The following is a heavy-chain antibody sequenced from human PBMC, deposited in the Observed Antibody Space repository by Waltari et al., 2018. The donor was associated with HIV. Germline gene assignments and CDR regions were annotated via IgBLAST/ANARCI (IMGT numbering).Heavy chain of an antibody. J-gene: IGHJ4*02. V-gene: IGHV1-69*12. CDR2: VIPVFGTL. CDR3: STSRQNNSYASDYGAYLLAS. CDR1: GGTFNRYS. Sequence: QVQLVQSGAEVKRPGSSVKVSCQASGGTFNRYSVSWVRQAPGQGLEWMGGVIPVFGTLNYAQKFKHRLTLIADEAKGTAYMELTNLRSEDTALYYCSTSRQNNSYASDYGAYLLASWGQGTLVTVSS. D-gene: IGHD4-17*01.